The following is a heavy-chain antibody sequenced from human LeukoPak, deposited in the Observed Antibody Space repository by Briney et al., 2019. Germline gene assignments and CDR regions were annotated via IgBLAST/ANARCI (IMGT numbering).Heavy chain of an antibody. CDR1: GASISHFY. D-gene: IGHD1-26*01. CDR2: IHPTGGS. J-gene: IGHJ4*02. V-gene: IGHV4-4*09. Sequence: SETLSLTCTVSGASISHFYWSWIRKTPEKGLEWMGHIHPTGGSTPYPSLRSRLTMSMDTSRNQHSLKLTSVTAADTAVYFCARLGSYHDFWGQGALVTVSS. CDR3: ARLGSYHDF.